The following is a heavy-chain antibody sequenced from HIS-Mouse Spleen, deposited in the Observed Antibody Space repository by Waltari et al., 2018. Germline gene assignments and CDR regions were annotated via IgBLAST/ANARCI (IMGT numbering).Heavy chain of an antibody. V-gene: IGHV3-49*05. CDR2: IRSKAYGGAT. CDR1: VFTCCCYA. CDR3: TRVGVAYYDSSGDDAFDI. Sequence: EVQLVESGGGLVKPGRSLRLSCPALVFTCCCYAMSWFRQGPGKGLEWVGFIRSKAYGGATEYAASVKGRFTISRDDSKSIAYLQMNSLKTEDTAVYYCTRVGVAYYDSSGDDAFDIWGQGTMVTVSS. J-gene: IGHJ3*02. D-gene: IGHD3-22*01.